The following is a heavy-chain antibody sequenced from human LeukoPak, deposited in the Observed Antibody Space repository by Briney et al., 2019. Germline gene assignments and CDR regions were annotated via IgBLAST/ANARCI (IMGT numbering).Heavy chain of an antibody. CDR2: IYTSGST. CDR1: GGSISSYY. J-gene: IGHJ3*02. CDR3: AKTPVVTLSAFDI. D-gene: IGHD3-22*01. V-gene: IGHV4-4*07. Sequence: SETLSLTCTVSGGSISSYYWSWIRQPAGKGLEWIGRIYTSGSTNYNPSLKSRVTMSVDTSKNQFSLKLTSVTAADTAVYYCAKTPVVTLSAFDIWGQGTLVTVSS.